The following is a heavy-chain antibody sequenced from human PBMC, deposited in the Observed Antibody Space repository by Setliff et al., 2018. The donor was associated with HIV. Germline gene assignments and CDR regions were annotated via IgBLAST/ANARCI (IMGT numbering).Heavy chain of an antibody. CDR3: ARGRRSSGWYVYH. J-gene: IGHJ4*02. D-gene: IGHD6-19*01. Sequence: SETLSLTCTVSGGSISSGSYYWSWIRQPAGKGLEWIGHIYTSGSTNYNPPLKSRVTISVDTSTNQFSLKLSSVTAADTAVYYCARGRRSSGWYVYHWGQGTLVTVSS. CDR2: IYTSGST. CDR1: GGSISSGSYY. V-gene: IGHV4-61*09.